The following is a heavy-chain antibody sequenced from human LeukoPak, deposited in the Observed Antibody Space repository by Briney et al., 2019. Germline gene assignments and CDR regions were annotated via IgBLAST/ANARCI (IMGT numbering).Heavy chain of an antibody. J-gene: IGHJ6*03. CDR3: ASGLSSLFSFGAALDYYMDV. Sequence: ASVKVSCKASGYTFTSYYMHWVRQAPGQGLEWMGIINPSGGSTSYAQKFQGRVTMTRDTSTSTVYMELSSLRSEDTAVYYCASGLSSLFSFGAALDYYMDVWGKGTPVTVSS. CDR2: INPSGGST. V-gene: IGHV1-46*01. D-gene: IGHD5-18*01. CDR1: GYTFTSYY.